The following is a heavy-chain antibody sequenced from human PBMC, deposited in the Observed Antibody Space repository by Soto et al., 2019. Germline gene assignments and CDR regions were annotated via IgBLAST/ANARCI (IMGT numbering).Heavy chain of an antibody. CDR1: GYTFTSYD. CDR3: ARGFVTYPSGGNSFDF. D-gene: IGHD6-25*01. Sequence: ASVKVSCKASGYTFTSYDINWVRQATGQGLEWMGWMNPNSGNTGYAQKFQGRVTMTRNTSISTAYMELSSLRSEDTAVYYCARGFVTYPSGGNSFDFWGRRILIAVSS. V-gene: IGHV1-8*01. J-gene: IGHJ5*01. CDR2: MNPNSGNT.